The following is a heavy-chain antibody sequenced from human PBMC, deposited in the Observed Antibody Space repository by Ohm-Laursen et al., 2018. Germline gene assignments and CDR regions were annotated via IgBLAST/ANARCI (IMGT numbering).Heavy chain of an antibody. V-gene: IGHV2-5*02. J-gene: IGHJ4*02. CDR3: ARSYDSSGYCHRIFDY. D-gene: IGHD3-22*01. CDR1: GFSLSNGAMA. Sequence: TQTLTLTCSLSGFSLSNGAMAVAWIRQPPGKALEWRAFLYWDDDKRYSPSLKSRLTITRDTFKNQVVLTMTNMDPVDTVTYYCARSYDSSGYCHRIFDYWGQGTLVTVSS. CDR2: LYWDDDK.